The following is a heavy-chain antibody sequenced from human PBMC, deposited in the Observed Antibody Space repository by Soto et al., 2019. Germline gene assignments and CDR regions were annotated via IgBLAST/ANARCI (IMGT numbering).Heavy chain of an antibody. CDR1: GYTFTSYG. CDR3: ARGGYYDSSGSRNYHYYGMNV. Sequence: QVQLVQSGAEVKKPGASVKVSCKASGYTFTSYGINWVRQAPGQGLEGLGCISPYDGYTNYAQIRQGRVYMTTDTSTKTAYMELRSLRSDDTAMYYCARGGYYDSSGSRNYHYYGMNVWGQGTTVTVSS. CDR2: ISPYDGYT. J-gene: IGHJ6*02. V-gene: IGHV1-18*01. D-gene: IGHD3-22*01.